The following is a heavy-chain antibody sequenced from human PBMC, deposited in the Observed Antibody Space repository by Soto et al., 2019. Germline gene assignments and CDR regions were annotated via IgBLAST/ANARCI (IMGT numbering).Heavy chain of an antibody. CDR2: IKQDGSEK. Sequence: GGCLSLSCAVSGFTVSSFWIRWVRQVDGKGLEWAANIKQDGSEKYYVDTVKGRFTISRDNAKNTLYLQMNSLRAEDTAVYYCARPRDGYSGVCAFDIWGQGTMVTVSS. V-gene: IGHV3-7*01. D-gene: IGHD4-4*01. CDR1: GFTVSSFW. J-gene: IGHJ3*02. CDR3: ARPRDGYSGVCAFDI.